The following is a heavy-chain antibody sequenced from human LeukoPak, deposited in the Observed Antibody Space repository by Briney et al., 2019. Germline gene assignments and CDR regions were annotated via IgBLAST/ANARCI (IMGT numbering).Heavy chain of an antibody. CDR2: IYSSGST. V-gene: IGHV4-59*01. CDR3: ARYSGYGGADY. D-gene: IGHD5-12*01. J-gene: IGHJ4*02. CDR1: GGSISSYY. Sequence: SETLSLTCTVSGGSISSYYWSWIRQPPGKGLEWIGYIYSSGSTNYNPSLKSRVTISVDTSKNQFSLKLSSVTAADTAVYYCARYSGYGGADYWGQGTLVTVSS.